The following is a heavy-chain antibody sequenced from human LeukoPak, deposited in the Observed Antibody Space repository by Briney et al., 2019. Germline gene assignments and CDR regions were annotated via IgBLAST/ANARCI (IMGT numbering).Heavy chain of an antibody. Sequence: GGSLRLSCEASGFTFRHSWLSWIRQTPGKGLEWVANIHPDSSDKFYVDSMEGRFTISRDNTKNSLYLQIDNARLDDTGLYYCTRLPQETAGDYWGQGVPVIVSS. CDR3: TRLPQETAGDY. J-gene: IGHJ4*02. CDR1: GFTFRHSW. V-gene: IGHV3-7*03. CDR2: IHPDSSDK. D-gene: IGHD1-14*01.